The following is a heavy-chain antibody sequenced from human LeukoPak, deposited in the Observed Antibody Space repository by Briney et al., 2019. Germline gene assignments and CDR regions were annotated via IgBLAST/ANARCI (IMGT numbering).Heavy chain of an antibody. V-gene: IGHV1-2*02. CDR2: INPNSGGT. Sequence: GASVKVSCKASGYTFTGYYMYWVRQAPGQGLEWMGWINPNSGGTNYAQKFQGRVTMTRDTSTFTAYMELSSLRSDDTAVYYCARDGSGSYCGGSDYWGQGTLVTVSS. J-gene: IGHJ4*02. CDR1: GYTFTGYY. CDR3: ARDGSGSYCGGSDY. D-gene: IGHD3-10*01.